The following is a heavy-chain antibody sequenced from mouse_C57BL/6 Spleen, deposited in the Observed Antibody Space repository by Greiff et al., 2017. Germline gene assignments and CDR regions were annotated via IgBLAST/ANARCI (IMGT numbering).Heavy chain of an antibody. Sequence: QKNGAELARPGASVKMSCKASGYTFTSYTMHWVKQRPGQGLEWIGYINPSSGYTKYNQKFKDKATLTADKSSSTAYMQLSSLTSEDSAVYYCASAYYSNYGYAMDYWGQGTSVTVSS. CDR2: INPSSGYT. CDR1: GYTFTSYT. J-gene: IGHJ4*01. V-gene: IGHV1-4*01. CDR3: ASAYYSNYGYAMDY. D-gene: IGHD2-5*01.